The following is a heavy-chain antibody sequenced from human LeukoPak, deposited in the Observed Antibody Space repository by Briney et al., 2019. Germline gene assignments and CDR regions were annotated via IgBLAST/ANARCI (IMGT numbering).Heavy chain of an antibody. CDR2: IIPILGIA. CDR1: GGTFSSYT. V-gene: IGHV1-69*04. CDR3: ARDWGSRGENWFDP. Sequence: ASVKVSCKASGGTFSSYTISWVRQAPGQGLEWMGRIIPILGIANYAQKFQGRVTITADKSTSTAYMELSSLRSEDTAVYYCARDWGSRGENWFDPWGQGTLVTVSS. J-gene: IGHJ5*02. D-gene: IGHD3-16*01.